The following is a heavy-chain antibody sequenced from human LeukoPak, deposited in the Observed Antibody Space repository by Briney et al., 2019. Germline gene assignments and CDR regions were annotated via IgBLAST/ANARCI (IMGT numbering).Heavy chain of an antibody. CDR2: IIPIFGTA. Sequence: GASVKVSCKASGDTFSSYAISWVRQAPGQGLEWMGGIIPIFGTANYAQKFRGRVTITADESTSTAYMELSSLRSEDTAVYYCARGPGADGDYCHVWGQGTTVTVSS. D-gene: IGHD4-17*01. CDR1: GDTFSSYA. J-gene: IGHJ6*02. V-gene: IGHV1-69*13. CDR3: ARGPGADGDYCHV.